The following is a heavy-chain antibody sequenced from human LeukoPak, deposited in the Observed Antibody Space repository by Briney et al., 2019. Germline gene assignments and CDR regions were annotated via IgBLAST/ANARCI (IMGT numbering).Heavy chain of an antibody. D-gene: IGHD3-10*01. CDR3: AKSPLLWFGELSH. Sequence: GGSLRLSCAASGFTFSSYAMSWVRQAPGKGLEWVSAISGSGGSTYYADSVKGRFTISRGNSKNTLYLQMNSLRAEDTAVYYCAKSPLLWFGELSHWGQGTLVTVSS. V-gene: IGHV3-23*01. CDR2: ISGSGGST. CDR1: GFTFSSYA. J-gene: IGHJ4*02.